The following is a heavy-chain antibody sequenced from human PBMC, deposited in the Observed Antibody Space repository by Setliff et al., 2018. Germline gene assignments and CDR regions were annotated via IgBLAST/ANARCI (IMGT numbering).Heavy chain of an antibody. J-gene: IGHJ6*02. Sequence: GGSLRLSCAASGFTFSSYWMHWVRQDPGKGLVWVSRVNDDGSSAMYADSVKGRFTMSRDNAKNTLYLQMDSLRAEDTAVYYCARAYYGTVNGYSSYYGLDVWGQGTTVTVSS. V-gene: IGHV3-74*03. CDR3: ARAYYGTVNGYSSYYGLDV. CDR1: GFTFSSYW. CDR2: VNDDGSSA. D-gene: IGHD3-9*01.